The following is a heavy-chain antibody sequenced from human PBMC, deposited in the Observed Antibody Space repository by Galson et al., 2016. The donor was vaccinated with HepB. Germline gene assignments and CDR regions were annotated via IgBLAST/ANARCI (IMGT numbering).Heavy chain of an antibody. CDR3: ARDARKTLLDAFDI. CDR2: ISIGSSYI. CDR1: GFTFSSYN. Sequence: SLRLSCAASGFTFSSYNMNWVRQAPGKGLEWVSSISIGSSYIYYADSVKGRFTISRDNAKNSLYLQMNSLRAEDTAVYYCARDARKTLLDAFDIWGQGTTVTVSS. V-gene: IGHV3-21*01. J-gene: IGHJ3*02.